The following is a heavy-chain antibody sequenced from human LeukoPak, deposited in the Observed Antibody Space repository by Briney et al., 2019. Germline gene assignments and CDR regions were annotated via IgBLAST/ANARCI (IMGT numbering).Heavy chain of an antibody. CDR1: GGSFSGYY. CDR2: INHSGST. J-gene: IGHJ4*02. D-gene: IGHD3-16*02. CDR3: ARGRYDYIWGSYREPLFDY. Sequence: PSETLSLTCAVYGGSFSGYYRSWIRQPPGKGLEWIGEINHSGSTNYNPSLKSRVTISVDTSKNQFSLKLSSVTAADTAVYYCARGRYDYIWGSYREPLFDYWGQGTLVTVSS. V-gene: IGHV4-34*01.